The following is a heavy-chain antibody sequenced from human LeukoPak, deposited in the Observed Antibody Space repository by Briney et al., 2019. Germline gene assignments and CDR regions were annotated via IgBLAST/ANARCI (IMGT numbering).Heavy chain of an antibody. CDR2: IYYSGST. CDR3: ARNEGSGYSAPDAFDI. V-gene: IGHV4-59*01. Sequence: SETLSLACTVSGGSISSYYWSWIRQPPGKGLEWIGYIYYSGSTNYNPSLKGRVTISVDTSKNQFSLKLSSVTAADTAVYYCARNEGSGYSAPDAFDIWGQGTMVTVSS. D-gene: IGHD3-22*01. J-gene: IGHJ3*02. CDR1: GGSISSYY.